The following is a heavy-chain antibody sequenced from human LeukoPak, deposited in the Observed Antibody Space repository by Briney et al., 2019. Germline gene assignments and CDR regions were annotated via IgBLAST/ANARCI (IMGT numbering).Heavy chain of an antibody. D-gene: IGHD4-17*01. V-gene: IGHV4-39*01. CDR3: ARCPSGVDYGDYGPDY. J-gene: IGHJ4*02. CDR2: IYYSGST. CDR1: GASISSSSYY. Sequence: SETLSLTCTVSGASISSSSYYWGWIRQPPGKGLEWIGSIYYSGSTYYNPSLKSRVTISVDTSKNQFSLKLSSVTAADTAVYYCARCPSGVDYGDYGPDYWGQGTLVTVSS.